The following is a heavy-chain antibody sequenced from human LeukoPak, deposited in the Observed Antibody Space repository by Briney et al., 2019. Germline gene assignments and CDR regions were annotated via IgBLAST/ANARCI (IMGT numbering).Heavy chain of an antibody. J-gene: IGHJ1*01. CDR1: GYTFTGYY. D-gene: IGHD2-15*01. V-gene: IGHV1-2*02. CDR3: SRGTRAADAEYFQH. Sequence: ASVKVSCKASGYTFTGYYMHWVRQAPGQGLEWMGWINPNSGGTNYAQKFQGRVTMTRDTSISTAYMELSSLRSEDTAVYYCSRGTRAADAEYFQHWGQGTLVIVSS. CDR2: INPNSGGT.